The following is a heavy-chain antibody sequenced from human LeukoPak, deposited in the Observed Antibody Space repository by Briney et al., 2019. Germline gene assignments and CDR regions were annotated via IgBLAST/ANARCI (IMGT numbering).Heavy chain of an antibody. CDR3: ARRGWTGGYTYAAFDI. Sequence: SETPSLTCTVSGGSFSSSTHFWGWIRQPPGEGLEWIGSISYGGSAYYNPSLKSRVTISVDTSKNQFSLKLTSVSAADTAMYYCARRGWTGGYTYAAFDIWGQGTMVTVSS. V-gene: IGHV4-39*01. CDR2: ISYGGSA. D-gene: IGHD5-18*01. CDR1: GGSFSSSTHF. J-gene: IGHJ3*02.